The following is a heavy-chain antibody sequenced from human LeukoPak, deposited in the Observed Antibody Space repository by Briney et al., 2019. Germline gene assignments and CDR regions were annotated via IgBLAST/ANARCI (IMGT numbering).Heavy chain of an antibody. D-gene: IGHD2-21*02. CDR3: AKDPIVFNSGDYYLGAFNI. V-gene: IGHV3-23*01. CDR1: GFTFSSCA. J-gene: IGHJ3*02. CDR2: ISGIGFKT. Sequence: GGSLRLSCAASGFTFSSCAMSWVRQAPGKGAEGVAAISGIGFKTSYALSVNRLFTISRHNSNHTLYLQMNSLRAEDTAVYYCAKDPIVFNSGDYYLGAFNIWGQGTMVTVSS.